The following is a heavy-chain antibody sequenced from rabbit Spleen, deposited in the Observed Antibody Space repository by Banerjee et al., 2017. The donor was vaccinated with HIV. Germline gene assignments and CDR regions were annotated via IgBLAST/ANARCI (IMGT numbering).Heavy chain of an antibody. CDR2: IDPVFGIT. V-gene: IGHV1S7*01. J-gene: IGHJ4*01. Sequence: QLEESGGDLVKPEGSLTLTCTASGFSISSYYMNWVRQAPGKGLEWIGYIDPVFGITYYANWVNGRFSISRENAQNTVFLQMTSLTAADTATYFCARDGAGGSYFALWGPGTLVTVS. CDR3: ARDGAGGSYFAL. D-gene: IGHD8-1*01. CDR1: GFSISSYY.